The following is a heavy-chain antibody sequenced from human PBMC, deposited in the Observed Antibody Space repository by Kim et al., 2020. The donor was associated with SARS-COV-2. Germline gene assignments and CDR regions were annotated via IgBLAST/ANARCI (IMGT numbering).Heavy chain of an antibody. CDR3: AKDLEDTAMEQYYYYGMDV. Sequence: GGSLRLSCAASGFTFSSYAMSWVRQAPGKGLEWVSAISGSGGSTYYADSVKGRFTISRDNSKNTLYLQMNSLRAEDTAVYYCAKDLEDTAMEQYYYYGMDVWGQGTTVTVSS. CDR1: GFTFSSYA. CDR2: ISGSGGST. D-gene: IGHD5-18*01. V-gene: IGHV3-23*01. J-gene: IGHJ6*02.